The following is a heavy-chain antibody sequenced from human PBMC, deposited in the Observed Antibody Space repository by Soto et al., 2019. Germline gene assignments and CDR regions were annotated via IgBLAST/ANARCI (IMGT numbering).Heavy chain of an antibody. CDR3: ARDRYYDFWSGYYYYGMDV. CDR2: IYSGGST. V-gene: IGHV3-53*02. J-gene: IGHJ6*02. D-gene: IGHD3-3*01. CDR1: GFTVSSNY. Sequence: EVQLVETGGGLIQPGGSLRLSCAASGFTVSSNYMSWVRQAPGKGLEWVSVIYSGGSTYYADSVKGRFTISRDNSKNTLYLQMNSLRAEDTAVYYCARDRYYDFWSGYYYYGMDVWGQGTTVTVSS.